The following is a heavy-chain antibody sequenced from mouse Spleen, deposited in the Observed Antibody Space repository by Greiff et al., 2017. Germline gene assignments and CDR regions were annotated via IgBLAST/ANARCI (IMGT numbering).Heavy chain of an antibody. J-gene: IGHJ3*01. CDR2: INPSNGRT. CDR3: ARPLYDYPWFAY. V-gene: IGHV1S81*02. CDR1: GYTFTSYW. Sequence: VQLQQSGAELVKPGASVKLSCKASGYTFTSYWMHWVKQRPGQGLEWIGEINPSNGRTNYNEKFKSKATLTVDKSSSTAYMQLSSLTSEDSAVYYCARPLYDYPWFAYWGQGTLVTVSA. D-gene: IGHD1-2*01.